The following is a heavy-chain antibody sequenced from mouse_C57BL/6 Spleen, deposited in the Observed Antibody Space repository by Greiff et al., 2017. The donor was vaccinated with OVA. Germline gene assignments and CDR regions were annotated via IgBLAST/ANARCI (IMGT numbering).Heavy chain of an antibody. J-gene: IGHJ4*01. CDR1: GYSITSGYY. Sequence: DVKVEESGPGLVKPSQSLSLTCSVTGYSITSGYYWNWIRQFPGNKLEWMGYISYDGSNNYNPSLKNRISITRDTSKNQFFLKLNSVTTEDTATYYCAREGNYDYDDGYAMDYWGQGTSVTVSS. D-gene: IGHD2-4*01. CDR2: ISYDGSN. CDR3: AREGNYDYDDGYAMDY. V-gene: IGHV3-6*01.